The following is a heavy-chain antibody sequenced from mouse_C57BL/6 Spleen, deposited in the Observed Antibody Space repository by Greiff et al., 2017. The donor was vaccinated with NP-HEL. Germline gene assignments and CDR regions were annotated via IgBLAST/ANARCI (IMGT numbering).Heavy chain of an antibody. J-gene: IGHJ2*01. CDR3: ARYIPAQATFDY. D-gene: IGHD3-2*02. CDR2: IRNKANGYTT. CDR1: GFTFTDYY. Sequence: EVHLVESGGGLVQPGGSLSLSCAASGFTFTDYYMSWVRQPPGKALEWLGFIRNKANGYTTEYSASVKGRFTISRDNSQSILYLQMNALRAEDSATYYCARYIPAQATFDYWGQGTTLTVSS. V-gene: IGHV7-3*01.